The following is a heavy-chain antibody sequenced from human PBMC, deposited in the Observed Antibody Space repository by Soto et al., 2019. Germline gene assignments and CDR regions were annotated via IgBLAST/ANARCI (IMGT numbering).Heavy chain of an antibody. CDR3: AKDLSYCDSSGCGGLDY. V-gene: IGHV3-23*01. CDR2: ISGSGGST. D-gene: IGHD3-22*01. J-gene: IGHJ4*02. Sequence: EVQVLESGGGLAQPGGSLRLSCTTSGFTFSNYAMTWVRQAPGKGLEWVSVISGSGGSTYYADSVKGRFTISRDNSKNTLYLQMHSLRAEDTAVYYCAKDLSYCDSSGCGGLDYWGQGTLVTVSS. CDR1: GFTFSNYA.